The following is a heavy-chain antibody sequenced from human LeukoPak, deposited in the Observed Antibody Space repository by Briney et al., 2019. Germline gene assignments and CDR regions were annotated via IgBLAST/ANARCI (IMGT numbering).Heavy chain of an antibody. CDR1: GFTFSSHG. Sequence: GGSLRLSCAASGFTFSSHGMHWVRQTPGKGLEWIGRIKSKTDGGTTDYAAPVKGRFTISRNDSKNTLYLQMNSLKTEDTAVYYCTTGWDHYWYFDLWGRGTLVTVSS. D-gene: IGHD1-26*01. CDR2: IKSKTDGGTT. CDR3: TTGWDHYWYFDL. J-gene: IGHJ2*01. V-gene: IGHV3-15*01.